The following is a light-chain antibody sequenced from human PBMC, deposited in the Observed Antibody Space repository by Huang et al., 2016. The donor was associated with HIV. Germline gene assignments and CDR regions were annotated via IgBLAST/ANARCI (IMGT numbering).Light chain of an antibody. Sequence: DIQMTQSPTSLSASVGDRVTITCQATQDINNYLNLFQQKPGKAPKLLIYDASSLETGVPSRFSGSGSGTDFTFTISSLQPEDFATYYCQQYDNYPLTFGGGTKVEIK. CDR1: QDINNY. CDR2: DAS. J-gene: IGKJ4*01. V-gene: IGKV1-33*01. CDR3: QQYDNYPLT.